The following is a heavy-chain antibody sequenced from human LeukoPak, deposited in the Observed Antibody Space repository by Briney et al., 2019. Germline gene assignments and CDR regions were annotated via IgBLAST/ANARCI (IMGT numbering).Heavy chain of an antibody. J-gene: IGHJ6*02. D-gene: IGHD6-13*01. CDR2: ISGDGGST. Sequence: GECLRLSCAASGFTFDDYAMHWVRQVPGKGLECVSLISGDGGSTYYADSVKGRFTISRDNSKNSLYLQMNSLRTEDTALYYCAKPYSSSSSEYYYYYGMDVWGQGTTVTVSS. CDR3: AKPYSSSSSEYYYYYGMDV. V-gene: IGHV3-43*02. CDR1: GFTFDDYA.